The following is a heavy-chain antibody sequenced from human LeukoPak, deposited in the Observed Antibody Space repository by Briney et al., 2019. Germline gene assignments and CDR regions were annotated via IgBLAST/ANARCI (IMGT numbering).Heavy chain of an antibody. CDR2: KWYDGSNK. V-gene: IGHV3-33*01. CDR3: ARGGRTFDY. Sequence: PGGSLRLSCAASKFTFSSLGMHCERQAPGKGREWVAVKWYDGSNKYNADSVKGRFTISRDNSKNALYLQMNSLRAEDTAVYYCARGGRTFDYWGQGTLVTVSS. D-gene: IGHD6-6*01. J-gene: IGHJ4*02. CDR1: KFTFSSLG.